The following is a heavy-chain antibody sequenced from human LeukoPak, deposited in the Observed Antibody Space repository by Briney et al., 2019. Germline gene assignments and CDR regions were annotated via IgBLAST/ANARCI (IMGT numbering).Heavy chain of an antibody. J-gene: IGHJ4*02. CDR3: ARRRDLYSGSYYPFDY. D-gene: IGHD1-26*01. CDR2: IYPGDSDT. V-gene: IGHV5-51*01. CDR1: GYSYTSYW. Sequence: GESLKISCKGSGYSYTSYWIGWVRQMPGKGLEWMGIIYPGDSDTRYSPSFQGQVTISADKSISTAYLQWSSLKASDTAMYYCARRRDLYSGSYYPFDYWGQGTLVTVSS.